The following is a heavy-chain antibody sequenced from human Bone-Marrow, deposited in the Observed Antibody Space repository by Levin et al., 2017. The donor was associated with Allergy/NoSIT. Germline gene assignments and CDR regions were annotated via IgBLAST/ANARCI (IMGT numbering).Heavy chain of an antibody. V-gene: IGHV4-59*01. Sequence: SQTLSLTCTVSGGSITTSYWSWIRPPPGQGLEWIGYIYYSGSTNYNPSLKSRVTISVDTSKNQFSLKLSSVTAADSAVYYCARDRTIAAAGGGHYYYGMDVWGQGTTVTVSS. CDR1: GGSITTSY. J-gene: IGHJ6*02. D-gene: IGHD6-13*01. CDR2: IYYSGST. CDR3: ARDRTIAAAGGGHYYYGMDV.